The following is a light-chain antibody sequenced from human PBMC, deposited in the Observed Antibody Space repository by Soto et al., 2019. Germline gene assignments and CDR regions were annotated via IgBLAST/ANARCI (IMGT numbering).Light chain of an antibody. J-gene: IGKJ1*01. CDR3: QQYNNWWT. CDR2: GAS. Sequence: EIVMTQSPATLSVSPGQRVILSCRVSQSVSSSLAWYQQKPGQAPRLLIYGASTRAIGIPGRFSGSGSETEFTLTISSLQSEDFAVYYCQQYNNWWTFGQGTKVETK. CDR1: QSVSSS. V-gene: IGKV3-15*01.